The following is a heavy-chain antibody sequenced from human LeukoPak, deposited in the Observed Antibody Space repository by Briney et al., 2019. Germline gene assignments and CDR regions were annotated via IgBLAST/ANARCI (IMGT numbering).Heavy chain of an antibody. Sequence: GGSLRLSRSASGFTFSNYAMHWVRQAPGKGLEFVSGISSTGGSTNYPDSVKDRFSISRDNSKNTLYLQMTSLRTDDTAVYYCVKDQHCSTISCATRTGFDPWGQGTSVTVSS. D-gene: IGHD2-2*01. CDR1: GFTFSNYA. CDR3: VKDQHCSTISCATRTGFDP. V-gene: IGHV3-64D*06. CDR2: ISSTGGST. J-gene: IGHJ5*02.